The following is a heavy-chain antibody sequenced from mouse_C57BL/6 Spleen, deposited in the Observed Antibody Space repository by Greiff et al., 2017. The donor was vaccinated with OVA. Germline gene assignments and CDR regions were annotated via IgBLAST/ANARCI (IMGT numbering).Heavy chain of an antibody. J-gene: IGHJ4*01. Sequence: EVKLMESGGGLVKPGGSLKLSCAASGFTFSDYGMHWVRQAPEKGLEWVAYISSGSSTIYYADTVKGRFTISRDNAKNTLFLQMTSLRSEDTAMYYCARGGLRREDYAMDYWGQGTSVTVSS. D-gene: IGHD2-4*01. CDR3: ARGGLRREDYAMDY. CDR1: GFTFSDYG. CDR2: ISSGSSTI. V-gene: IGHV5-17*01.